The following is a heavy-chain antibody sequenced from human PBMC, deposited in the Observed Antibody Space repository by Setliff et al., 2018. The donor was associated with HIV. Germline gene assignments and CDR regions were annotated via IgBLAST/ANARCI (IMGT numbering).Heavy chain of an antibody. V-gene: IGHV3-43*01. Sequence: GGSLRLSCAASGFSFSSYSMNWVRQAPGKGLEWIAYINTATVTTTVYYADSVKGRFTVSRDNSKNSLYLEMSSLTNEDTAFYYCAKDTQTGYYDYWGQGTLVTVSS. CDR1: GFSFSSYS. J-gene: IGHJ4*02. D-gene: IGHD3-10*01. CDR3: AKDTQTGYYDY. CDR2: INTATVTTT.